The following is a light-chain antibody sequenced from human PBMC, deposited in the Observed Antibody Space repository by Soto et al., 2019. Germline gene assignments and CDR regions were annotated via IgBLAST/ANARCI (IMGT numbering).Light chain of an antibody. V-gene: IGKV3-15*01. CDR2: GAS. CDR1: QSISDT. Sequence: EIVMTQSPATMDVSPGVRATLSCRASQSISDTLAWYQQKPGQAPRLLIHGASTRATGFPARFSGSGSGTDFTLTISSLQSEDFAVYYCQQYNNWPWTFGQGTKVDI. J-gene: IGKJ1*01. CDR3: QQYNNWPWT.